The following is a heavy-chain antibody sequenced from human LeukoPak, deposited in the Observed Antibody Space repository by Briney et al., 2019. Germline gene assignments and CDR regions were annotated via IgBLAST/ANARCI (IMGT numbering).Heavy chain of an antibody. CDR2: IYPGDSDT. D-gene: IGHD6-19*01. CDR1: GYSFTRYW. J-gene: IGHJ1*01. V-gene: IGHV5-51*01. Sequence: GESLKISCKGSGYSFTRYWIGWVRQMPGKGLECMGIIYPGDSDTRYSPSFQGQVTISADKSISPAYLQWSSLKASDTAMYYCARPRDSSGWYFQHWGQGTLVTVSS. CDR3: ARPRDSSGWYFQH.